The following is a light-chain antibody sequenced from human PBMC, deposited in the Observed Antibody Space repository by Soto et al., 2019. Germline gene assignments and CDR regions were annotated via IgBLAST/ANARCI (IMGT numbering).Light chain of an antibody. CDR1: SSDVGGYDY. Sequence: QSALTQPASVSGSPGQSFTISCTGTSSDVGGYDYVSWYQLHPGKAPKLIIYEVSHRPSGASNHFSGYKSGNTASLTISGLQAEDEADYYCSSYTSTSTPCVFGTGTKLTVL. CDR3: SSYTSTSTPCV. CDR2: EVS. J-gene: IGLJ1*01. V-gene: IGLV2-14*01.